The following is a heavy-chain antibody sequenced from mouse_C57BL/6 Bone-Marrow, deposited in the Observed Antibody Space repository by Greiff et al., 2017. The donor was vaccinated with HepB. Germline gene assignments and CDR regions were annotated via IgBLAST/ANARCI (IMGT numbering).Heavy chain of an antibody. CDR2: IYPRSGNT. CDR3: ARPFIDGYRDY. V-gene: IGHV1-81*01. CDR1: GYTFTSYG. D-gene: IGHD2-3*01. Sequence: VKLQESGAELARPGASVKLSCKASGYTFTSYGISWVKQRTGQGLEWIGEIYPRSGNTYYNEKFKGKATLTADKSSSTAYMELRSLTSEDSAVYVCARPFIDGYRDYWGQGTTLTVSS. J-gene: IGHJ2*01.